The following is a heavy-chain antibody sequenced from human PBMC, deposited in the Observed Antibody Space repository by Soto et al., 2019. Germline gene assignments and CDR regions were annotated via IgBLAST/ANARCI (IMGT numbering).Heavy chain of an antibody. V-gene: IGHV1-69*02. D-gene: IGHD3-3*01. J-gene: IGHJ6*02. CDR3: ASFTSMGMDV. CDR2: IIPILGIA. CDR1: GGTFSSYT. Sequence: QVQLVQSGAEVKKPGSSVKVSCKASGGTFSSYTISWVRQAPGQGLEWMGRIIPILGIANYAQKFQSRVTITADKSMSTAYMELSSLRSEDTAVYYCASFTSMGMDVWGQGTTVTVSS.